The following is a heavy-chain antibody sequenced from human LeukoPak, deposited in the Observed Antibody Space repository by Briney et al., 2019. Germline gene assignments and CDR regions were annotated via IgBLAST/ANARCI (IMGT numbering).Heavy chain of an antibody. D-gene: IGHD3-3*01. CDR3: GRHGGFYDFWSAITKYYFDL. Sequence: SETLSLTCAVSGYSISSGYYWAWIRQPPGKGLEWIGSIYHSGSTDYNTSLKSRVTISIDTSKNQFSLKLSSVTAADTAVYYCGRHGGFYDFWSAITKYYFDLWGRGTLVTVSS. CDR2: IYHSGST. CDR1: GYSISSGYY. J-gene: IGHJ2*01. V-gene: IGHV4-38-2*01.